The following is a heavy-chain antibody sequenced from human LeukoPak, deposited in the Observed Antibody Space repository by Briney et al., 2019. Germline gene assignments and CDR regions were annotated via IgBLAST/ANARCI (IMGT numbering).Heavy chain of an antibody. CDR2: ISGDGGST. J-gene: IGHJ4*02. CDR1: GFTFDDYA. V-gene: IGHV3-43*02. Sequence: GGSLRLSCAASGFTFDDYAMHWVRQAPGKGLEWVSLISGDGGSTYHADSVKGRFTISRDNSKNSLYLQMNSLRTEDTALYYCAKDTYYYGSGSGGYFDYWGQGTLVTVSS. CDR3: AKDTYYYGSGSGGYFDY. D-gene: IGHD3-10*01.